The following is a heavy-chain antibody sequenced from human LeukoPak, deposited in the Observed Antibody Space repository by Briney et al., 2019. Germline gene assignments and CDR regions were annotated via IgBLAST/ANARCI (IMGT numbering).Heavy chain of an antibody. CDR2: ISGSGGST. D-gene: IGHD3-22*01. CDR3: AKDGRNYNSSGYYDY. Sequence: GGSLRLSCAASGFTFSSYAMSWVRQAPGTGLEWVSAISGSGGSTYYADSVKGRFTISRDNSKNTLYLQMNSLRAEDTAVYYCAKDGRNYNSSGYYDYWGQGTLVTVSS. V-gene: IGHV3-23*01. CDR1: GFTFSSYA. J-gene: IGHJ4*02.